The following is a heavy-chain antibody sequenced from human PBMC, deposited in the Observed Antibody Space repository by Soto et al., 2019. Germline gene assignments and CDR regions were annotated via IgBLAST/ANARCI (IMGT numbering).Heavy chain of an antibody. CDR2: ISGSGGST. CDR3: ARDTSSGWYDNYYYYYGMDV. CDR1: GFTFSSYA. V-gene: IGHV3-23*01. Sequence: GGSLRLSCAASGFTFSSYAMSWVRQAPGKGLEWVSAISGSGGSTYYADSVKGRFTISRDNSKNTLYLQMNGLRAEDTAVYYCARDTSSGWYDNYYYYYGMDVWGQGTTVTVSS. J-gene: IGHJ6*02. D-gene: IGHD6-19*01.